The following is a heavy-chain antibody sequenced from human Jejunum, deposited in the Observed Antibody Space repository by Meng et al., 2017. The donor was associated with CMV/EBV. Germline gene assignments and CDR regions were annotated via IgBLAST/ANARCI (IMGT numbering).Heavy chain of an antibody. V-gene: IGHV3-53*01. CDR1: GFTVNSYY. Sequence: EGEVGESGGDLTQPGGSLSLSCEASGFTVNSYYMSCVRQAPGKGLEWVSIIYSGGTTYYADSVKGRFTISRDISKNTLYLQMTSLRADDTAVYYCARARGYTTSGSFDCWGQGTLVTVSS. CDR2: IYSGGTT. CDR3: ARARGYTTSGSFDC. J-gene: IGHJ4*02. D-gene: IGHD5-12*01.